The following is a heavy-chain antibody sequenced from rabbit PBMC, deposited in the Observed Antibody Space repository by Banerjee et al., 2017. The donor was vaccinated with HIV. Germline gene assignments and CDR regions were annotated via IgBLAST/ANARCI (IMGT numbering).Heavy chain of an antibody. CDR1: GFTISSSYY. J-gene: IGHJ4*01. V-gene: IGHV1S45*01. CDR3: AKSLDYDDGGYAFNL. CDR2: IYNGDGST. D-gene: IGHD6-1*01. Sequence: QEQLEESGGGLVQPEGSLALTCKGSGFTISSSYYMCWVRQAPGKGPEWIACIYNGDGSTYYASWAKGRFTISKTSSTTVTLQMTRLTAADTATYFCAKSLDYDDGGYAFNLWGQGTLVTVS.